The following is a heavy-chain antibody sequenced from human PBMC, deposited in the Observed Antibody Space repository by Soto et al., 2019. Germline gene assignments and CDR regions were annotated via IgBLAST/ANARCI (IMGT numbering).Heavy chain of an antibody. V-gene: IGHV1-2*02. CDR2: ISLYSDGT. D-gene: IGHD2-2*01. J-gene: IGHJ5*02. CDR3: ARVVPGAEAWFGP. Sequence: ASVKVSCKASGYTFTGYYLHWVRQAPGQGLEWLGWISLYSDGTNYAQKFQGRVSMTTDTSTTTAYMELRSLRSDDTAVYYCARVVPGAEAWFGPWGQGTLVTVSS. CDR1: GYTFTGYY.